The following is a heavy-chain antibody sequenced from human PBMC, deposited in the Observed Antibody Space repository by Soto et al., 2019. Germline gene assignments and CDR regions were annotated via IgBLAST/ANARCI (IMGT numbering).Heavy chain of an antibody. CDR2: IYYSGST. Sequence: KPSETLSLTCTVSGGSISSGGYYWSWIRQHPGKGLEWIGYIYYSGSTYYNPSLKSRVTISVDTSKNQFSLKLSSVTAADTAVYYCARVTSTYYYDSSGYYFDYWGQETLVTVSS. D-gene: IGHD3-22*01. V-gene: IGHV4-31*03. J-gene: IGHJ4*02. CDR3: ARVTSTYYYDSSGYYFDY. CDR1: GGSISSGGYY.